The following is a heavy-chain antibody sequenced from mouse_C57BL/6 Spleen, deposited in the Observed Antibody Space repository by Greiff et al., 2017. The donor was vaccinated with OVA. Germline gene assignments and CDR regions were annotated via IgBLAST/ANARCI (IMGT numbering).Heavy chain of an antibody. D-gene: IGHD2-1*01. CDR3: ARRLYYGYFDV. CDR2: IDPSDSET. Sequence: QVQLPQPRAETLRPGSSVKLSCKASGYTFTSYWMHWVKQRPIQGLEWIGNIDPSDSETHYNQKFKDKATLTVDKSSSTAYMQLSSLTSEDSAVYYCARRLYYGYFDVWGTGTTVTVSS. V-gene: IGHV1-52*01. J-gene: IGHJ1*03. CDR1: GYTFTSYW.